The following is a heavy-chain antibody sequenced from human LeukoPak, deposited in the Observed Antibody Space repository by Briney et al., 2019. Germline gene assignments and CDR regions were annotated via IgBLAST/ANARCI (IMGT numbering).Heavy chain of an antibody. D-gene: IGHD5-18*01. CDR2: IYYSGST. Sequence: PSETLSLTCTVSGGSISSYYWSWIRQPPGKGLEWIGYIYYSGSTNYNPPLKSRVTISVDTSKNQFSLKLSSVTAADTAVYYCARDRGYSYGSYYYYYGMDVWGQGTTVTVSS. CDR1: GGSISSYY. V-gene: IGHV4-59*01. J-gene: IGHJ6*02. CDR3: ARDRGYSYGSYYYYYGMDV.